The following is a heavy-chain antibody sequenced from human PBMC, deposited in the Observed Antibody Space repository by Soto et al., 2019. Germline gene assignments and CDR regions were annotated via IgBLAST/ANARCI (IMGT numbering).Heavy chain of an antibody. Sequence: GGSLRLSCAASGFTFSSYAMSWVRQAPGKGLEWVSAISGSGGSTYYADSVKGRFTIFRDNSKNTLYLQMNSLRAEDTAVYYCAKGLGELFYYYYGMDVWGQGTTVTVSS. D-gene: IGHD3-10*01. CDR3: AKGLGELFYYYYGMDV. J-gene: IGHJ6*02. CDR1: GFTFSSYA. CDR2: ISGSGGST. V-gene: IGHV3-23*01.